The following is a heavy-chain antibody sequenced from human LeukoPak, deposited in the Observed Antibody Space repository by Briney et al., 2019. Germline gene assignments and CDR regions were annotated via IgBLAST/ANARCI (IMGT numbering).Heavy chain of an antibody. CDR3: AKASVVAATPDY. V-gene: IGHV3-30*18. CDR1: GFTFSSYG. D-gene: IGHD2-15*01. CDR2: ISYDGSNK. Sequence: PGRSLRLSCAASGFTFSSYGMHWVRQAPGKGLEWVAVISYDGSNKYYADSVKGRLTISRDNSKNTLYLQMNSLRAEDTAVYYCAKASVVAATPDYWGQGTLVTVSS. J-gene: IGHJ4*02.